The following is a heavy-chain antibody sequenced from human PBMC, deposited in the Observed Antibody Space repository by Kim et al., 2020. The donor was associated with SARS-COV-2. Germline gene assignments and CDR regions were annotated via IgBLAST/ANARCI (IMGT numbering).Heavy chain of an antibody. D-gene: IGHD3-3*01. CDR3: ARTATPIFGVVTPTDYFDY. CDR2: IYTSGST. V-gene: IGHV4-61*02. J-gene: IGHJ4*02. Sequence: SETLSLTCTVSGGSISSGSYYWSWIRQPAGKGLEWIGRIYTSGSTNYNPSLKSRVTISVDTSKNQFSLKLSSVTAADTAVYYCARTATPIFGVVTPTDYFDYWGQGTLVTVSS. CDR1: GGSISSGSYY.